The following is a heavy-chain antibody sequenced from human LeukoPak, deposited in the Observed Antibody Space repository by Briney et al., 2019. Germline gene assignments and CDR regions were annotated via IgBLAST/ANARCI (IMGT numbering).Heavy chain of an antibody. V-gene: IGHV4-39*01. D-gene: IGHD5-18*01. CDR2: IYYSGTT. CDR1: GGSISSSSYY. CDR3: ARHIGGRSYGKYYYSGMDV. J-gene: IGHJ6*02. Sequence: SETLSLTCTVSGGSISSSSYYWGWIRQPPGKGMEWLGRIYYSGTTYSNPSLKSRVTISVETTKTQFSLKLSSVTAADTAVYYCARHIGGRSYGKYYYSGMDVWGQGTTVTVSS.